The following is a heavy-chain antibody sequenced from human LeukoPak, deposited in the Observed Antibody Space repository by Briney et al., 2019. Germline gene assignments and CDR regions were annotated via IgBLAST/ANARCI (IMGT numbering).Heavy chain of an antibody. Sequence: PGGSLRLSCAASGFTFSSYAMHWVRQAPGKGLEWVAVISYDGSSKYYADSVKGRFTISRDNSKNTLYLQMNSLRAEDTAVYYCARDRRGAGLDYWGQGTLVTVSS. V-gene: IGHV3-30-3*01. CDR2: ISYDGSSK. J-gene: IGHJ4*02. D-gene: IGHD3-16*01. CDR1: GFTFSSYA. CDR3: ARDRRGAGLDY.